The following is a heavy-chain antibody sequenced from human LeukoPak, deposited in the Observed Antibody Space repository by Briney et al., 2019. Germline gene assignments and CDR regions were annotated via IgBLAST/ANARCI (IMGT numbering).Heavy chain of an antibody. CDR3: AKEEGNWFDP. V-gene: IGHV3-74*01. J-gene: IGHJ5*02. CDR1: GFTFSNYW. Sequence: GGSLRLSCAASGFTFSNYWMHWVRQAPGKGLVWVSRINTDGRSTYYADSVKGRFTISRDNAKNTLYLQMNSLRAEDTALYYCAKEEGNWFDPWGQGTLVTVSS. CDR2: INTDGRST.